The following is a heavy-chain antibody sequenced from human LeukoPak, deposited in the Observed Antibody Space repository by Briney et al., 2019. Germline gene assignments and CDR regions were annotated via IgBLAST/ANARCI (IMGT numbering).Heavy chain of an antibody. J-gene: IGHJ4*02. CDR2: INSDGSAT. V-gene: IGHV3-74*03. CDR1: GFNFSTYW. D-gene: IGHD6-13*01. Sequence: PGGSLRLSCAVSGFNFSTYWIHWVRQAPGKGPVWVSLINSDGSATTYGDSAKGRFTVSRDNDKNTVFPEMNSLKVEDTAVYYCARGTAVTAGIDYWGQGTLVTVSS. CDR3: ARGTAVTAGIDY.